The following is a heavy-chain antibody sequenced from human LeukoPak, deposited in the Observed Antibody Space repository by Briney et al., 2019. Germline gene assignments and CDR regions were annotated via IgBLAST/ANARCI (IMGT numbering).Heavy chain of an antibody. J-gene: IGHJ1*01. V-gene: IGHV3-74*01. CDR3: ARDLGGIAGS. CDR2: LNEDGRTT. Sequence: PGGSLRLSCAASGSTFSRYWMHWVRQVPGKGLEWVSRLNEDGRTTTYADPVQGRFTIYRDNSKNTLYLQMNSLRAEDTALYYCARDLGGIAGSWGQGALVTVSS. D-gene: IGHD1-26*01. CDR1: GSTFSRYW.